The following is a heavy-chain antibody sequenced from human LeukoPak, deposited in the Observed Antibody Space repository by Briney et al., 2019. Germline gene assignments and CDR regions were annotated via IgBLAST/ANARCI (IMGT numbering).Heavy chain of an antibody. V-gene: IGHV3-11*01. J-gene: IGHJ4*02. D-gene: IGHD1-14*01. CDR3: ARQDLEPHLDY. CDR2: ISSSGSTI. CDR1: GFTFDDYG. Sequence: GGSLRLSCAASGFTFDDYGMSWVRQAPGKGLEWVSYISSSGSTIYYADSVKGRFTISRDNAKNSLYLQMNSLRAEDTAVYYCARQDLEPHLDYWGQGTLVTVSS.